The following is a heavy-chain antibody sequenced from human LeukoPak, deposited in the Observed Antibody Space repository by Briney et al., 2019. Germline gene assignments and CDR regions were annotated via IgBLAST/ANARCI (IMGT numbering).Heavy chain of an antibody. D-gene: IGHD2-2*01. CDR3: ATLVVPAAKANETPYYYYMDV. J-gene: IGHJ6*03. CDR2: IIPIFGTA. V-gene: IGHV1-69*05. Sequence: ASVTVSCKASGGTFSSYAISWVRQPPAQGLEWMGGIIPIFGTANYAQKFQGRVTITTDESTSTAYMELNSQRSEDTAVSYYATLVVPAAKANETPYYYYMDVWGKGTTVTVSS. CDR1: GGTFSSYA.